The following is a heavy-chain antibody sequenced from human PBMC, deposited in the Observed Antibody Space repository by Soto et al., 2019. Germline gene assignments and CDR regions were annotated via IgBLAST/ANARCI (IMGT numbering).Heavy chain of an antibody. CDR1: GFTFSSYG. CDR3: ASSYEPLPLDY. Sequence: PGGSLRLSCAASGFTFSSYGMHWVRQAPGKGLEWVAVIWYDGSNKYYADSVKGRFTISRDNSKNTLYLQMNSLRAEDTAVYYCASSYEPLPLDYWAQGTLVTVSS. J-gene: IGHJ4*02. D-gene: IGHD5-18*01. CDR2: IWYDGSNK. V-gene: IGHV3-33*01.